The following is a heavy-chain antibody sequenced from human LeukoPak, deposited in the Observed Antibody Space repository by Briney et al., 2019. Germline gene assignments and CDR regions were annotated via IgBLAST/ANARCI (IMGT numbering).Heavy chain of an antibody. Sequence: PPESLSLACIFSVGSLIRCYWSCVRQPPGKGLEWIGCIYYIGSTNYNPSLKSGVTISVDPSKNQFSLKLRSVTAADTAVYYCARAGGYYSYLYGMDVWGQGTTVTVSS. J-gene: IGHJ6*02. D-gene: IGHD3-10*01. CDR2: IYYIGST. V-gene: IGHV4-59*01. CDR1: VGSLIRCY. CDR3: ARAGGYYSYLYGMDV.